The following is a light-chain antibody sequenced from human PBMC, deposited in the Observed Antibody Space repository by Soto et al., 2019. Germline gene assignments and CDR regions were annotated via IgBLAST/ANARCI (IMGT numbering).Light chain of an antibody. CDR3: QQYGSAST. CDR2: DVS. Sequence: EIVLTQSPGTLSLSPGERATLSCRSSQSVSSSYLAWYQQKPGQAPRLLIYDVSSRATGIPDWFSGSGSGTDFTLTISRLEPEDFAVYDCQQYGSASTVGQGTKVEIK. J-gene: IGKJ1*01. V-gene: IGKV3-20*01. CDR1: QSVSSSY.